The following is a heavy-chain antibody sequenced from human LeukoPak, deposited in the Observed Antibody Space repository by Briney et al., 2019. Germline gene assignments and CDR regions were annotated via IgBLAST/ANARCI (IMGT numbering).Heavy chain of an antibody. J-gene: IGHJ6*03. CDR1: GFTFSSYA. CDR2: ISYDGSNK. D-gene: IGHD3-10*01. V-gene: IGHV3-30*01. CDR3: ARGGSLWFGELLSNYYYYMDV. Sequence: PGGSLRLSCAASGFTFSSYAIHWVRQAPGKGLEWVAVISYDGSNKYYADSVKGRFTISRDNSKNTLYLQMNSLRAEDTAVYYCARGGSLWFGELLSNYYYYMDVWGKGTTVTVSS.